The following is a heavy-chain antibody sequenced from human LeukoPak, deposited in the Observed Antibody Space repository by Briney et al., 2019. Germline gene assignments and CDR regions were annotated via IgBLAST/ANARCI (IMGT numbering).Heavy chain of an antibody. J-gene: IGHJ4*02. V-gene: IGHV3-48*03. CDR2: ISSSGTTI. CDR3: ARETEMANLDY. CDR1: GFTFSNYE. D-gene: IGHD5-24*01. Sequence: HPGGSLRLSCAASGFTFSNYEMNWVRQAPGKGLEWVSYISSSGTTIQYADSVKGRFTISRDNAKNSLYLQMNSLRAEDTAVYYCARETEMANLDYWGQGTLVTVSS.